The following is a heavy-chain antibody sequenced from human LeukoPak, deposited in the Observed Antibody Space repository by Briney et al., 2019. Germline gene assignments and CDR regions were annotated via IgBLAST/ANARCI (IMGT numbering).Heavy chain of an antibody. J-gene: IGHJ4*02. D-gene: IGHD3-9*01. V-gene: IGHV3-48*01. CDR1: GFPFSNYH. CDR3: SRVVQDVTGADY. Sequence: PGGSLTLSCAVFGFPFSNYHMNWVRQSPGKGLEWLSYIYSTSGSIHYADSVKGRFTISRDNAKNSLYLQMNSLRAEDTAVYYCSRVVQDVTGADYWGQGTLVIVSS. CDR2: IYSTSGSI.